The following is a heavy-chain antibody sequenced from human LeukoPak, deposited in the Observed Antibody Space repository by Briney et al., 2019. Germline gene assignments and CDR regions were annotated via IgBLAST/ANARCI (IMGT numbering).Heavy chain of an antibody. Sequence: GGSLRLSCAASGFTFSNYWMSWVRQAPGKGLECLANIKQDGSEKYYVDSVKGRFTISRDNAQKSLYLHMNSLRAEDTAVYYCAKDGASGSYYFDYWGQGTLVTVSS. V-gene: IGHV3-7*01. CDR3: AKDGASGSYYFDY. D-gene: IGHD1-26*01. CDR2: IKQDGSEK. CDR1: GFTFSNYW. J-gene: IGHJ4*02.